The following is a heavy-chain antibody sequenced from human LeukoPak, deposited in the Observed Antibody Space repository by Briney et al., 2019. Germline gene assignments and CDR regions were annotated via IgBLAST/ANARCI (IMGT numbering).Heavy chain of an antibody. CDR3: AKDGDDYGDYVPPDDY. Sequence: PGRSLRLSCAASGFTFSSYGMHWVRQAPGKGLEWVAVISYVGSNKYYADSVKGRFTISRDNSKNTLYLQMNSLRAEDTAVYYCAKDGDDYGDYVPPDDYWGQGTLVTVSS. D-gene: IGHD4-17*01. CDR2: ISYVGSNK. CDR1: GFTFSSYG. V-gene: IGHV3-30*18. J-gene: IGHJ4*02.